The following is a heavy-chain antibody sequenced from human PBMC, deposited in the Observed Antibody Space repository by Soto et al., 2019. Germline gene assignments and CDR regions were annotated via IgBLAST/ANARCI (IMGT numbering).Heavy chain of an antibody. D-gene: IGHD2-15*01. V-gene: IGHV1-69*12. J-gene: IGHJ4*02. Sequence: QVQLVQSGAEVKKPGSSVKVSCKASGGTFSSCAISWVRQAPGQGLEWMGGIIPIFGTANYAQKLQGRVTIIADESTSTAYMEVGSLRSEDTAVYYCAIESRYCSGGSCYLLPGIGYWGQGTLVTVSS. CDR2: IIPIFGTA. CDR1: GGTFSSCA. CDR3: AIESRYCSGGSCYLLPGIGY.